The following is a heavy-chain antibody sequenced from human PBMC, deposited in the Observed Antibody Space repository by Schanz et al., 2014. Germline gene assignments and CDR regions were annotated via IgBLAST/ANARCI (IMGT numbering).Heavy chain of an antibody. CDR1: GGSFSSNY. Sequence: QVQLQQWGAGLLKPSETLSLTCAVYGGSFSSNYWSWIRQPPGKGLEWIAEINHGGSTNYNPSLKSRVTISVDTSKNQFSLKLRSLTAADTAVYYCARAARRTRVVPLYFDYWGQGTLVTVSS. J-gene: IGHJ4*02. CDR3: ARAARRTRVVPLYFDY. D-gene: IGHD2-2*01. CDR2: INHGGST. V-gene: IGHV4-34*02.